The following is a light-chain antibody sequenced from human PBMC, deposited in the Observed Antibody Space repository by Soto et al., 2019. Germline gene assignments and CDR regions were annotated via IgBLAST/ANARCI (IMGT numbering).Light chain of an antibody. Sequence: DLVMTQSPLSLPATPGEPASISCKSSQSLLHSNGYNYLDWFLQKPEQSPQLVIFLGSNRDYGVPDVFRGSRSGTDFTLKSSIVEAGYVGVYYCMQALQTSWTGGQGPQVQI. CDR3: MQALQTSWT. V-gene: IGKV2-28*01. CDR1: QSLLHSNGYNY. J-gene: IGKJ1*01. CDR2: LGS.